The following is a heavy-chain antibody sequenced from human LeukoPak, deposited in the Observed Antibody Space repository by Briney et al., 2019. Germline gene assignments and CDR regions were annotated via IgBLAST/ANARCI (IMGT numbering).Heavy chain of an antibody. V-gene: IGHV1-24*01. CDR3: AADRGDYSGSYWTAFDI. Sequence: ASVTVSCKVSEYTLTELSMHWVRQAPGKGLEWLGGFYPEDGEIIYAQKFQGRVTISDDTSTDTAYMELGSLRSDDTAVYYCAADRGDYSGSYWTAFDIWGQGTMVTVSS. D-gene: IGHD1-26*01. CDR2: FYPEDGEI. CDR1: EYTLTELS. J-gene: IGHJ3*02.